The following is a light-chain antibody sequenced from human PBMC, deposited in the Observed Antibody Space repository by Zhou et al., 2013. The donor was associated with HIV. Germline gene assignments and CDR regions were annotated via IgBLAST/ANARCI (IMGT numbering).Light chain of an antibody. CDR1: QDISIY. Sequence: DIQMTQSPSSLSASVGDRVTITCQASQDISIYLNWYQQKPGKAPKLLIYAASSLQSGVPSRFSGSGSGTDFTLTISTLQPEDFATYFCQQSYTIPLIFGGGTKVDIK. J-gene: IGKJ4*01. CDR2: AAS. V-gene: IGKV1-39*01. CDR3: QQSYTIPLI.